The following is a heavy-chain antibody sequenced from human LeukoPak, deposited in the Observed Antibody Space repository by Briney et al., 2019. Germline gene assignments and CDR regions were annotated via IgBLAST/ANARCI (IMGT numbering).Heavy chain of an antibody. J-gene: IGHJ4*02. CDR3: ARAPGIAVAGTDVLFDY. CDR2: INPNSGGT. D-gene: IGHD6-19*01. Sequence: GASVKVSCKASGYTFTGYYMHWVRQAPGQGLEWMGWINPNSGGTNYAQKFQGWVTMTRDTSISTAYMELSRLRSDDTAVYYCARAPGIAVAGTDVLFDYWGQGTLVTVSS. V-gene: IGHV1-2*04. CDR1: GYTFTGYY.